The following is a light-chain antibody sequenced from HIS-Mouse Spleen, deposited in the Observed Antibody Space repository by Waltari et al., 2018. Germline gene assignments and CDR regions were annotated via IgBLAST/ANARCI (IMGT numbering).Light chain of an antibody. CDR2: EVS. Sequence: QSALTQPASVSGSPGQSITISCTGTSSDVGGYTYVPWYQQHPGKAPKLMIYEVSNRPSGVSNRFSGSKSGNTASLTISGLQAEDEAYYYCSSYTSSSTPVVFGGGTKLTVL. V-gene: IGLV2-14*01. CDR1: SSDVGGYTY. J-gene: IGLJ2*01. CDR3: SSYTSSSTPVV.